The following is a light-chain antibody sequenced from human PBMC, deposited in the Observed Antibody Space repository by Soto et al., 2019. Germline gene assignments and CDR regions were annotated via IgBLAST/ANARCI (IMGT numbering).Light chain of an antibody. Sequence: ESVLTQSPGTLSLSPGERATLSCRASQSLTSNYLAWYQQKPGQAPRLLLYGASSRATGIPDRFSGSGSGTDFTLTISRLEPEDFAVYYCQQYGNSFGGGTRVEI. CDR2: GAS. V-gene: IGKV3-20*01. CDR3: QQYGNS. CDR1: QSLTSNY. J-gene: IGKJ4*01.